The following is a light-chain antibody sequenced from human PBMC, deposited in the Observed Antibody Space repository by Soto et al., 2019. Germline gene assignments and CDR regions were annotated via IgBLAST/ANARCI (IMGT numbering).Light chain of an antibody. CDR3: HQDNTGRPT. CDR2: GAS. V-gene: IGKV3-15*01. CDR1: LNVATN. J-gene: IGKJ1*01. Sequence: TVMTQSPATLSMSPGDRAALSCRASLNVATNMAWYQQKPGQAPRLLIYGASIRATGVPARFTGSGSGTEFTLTINTSQSEDFAVYYCHQDNTGRPTFGRGARVEV.